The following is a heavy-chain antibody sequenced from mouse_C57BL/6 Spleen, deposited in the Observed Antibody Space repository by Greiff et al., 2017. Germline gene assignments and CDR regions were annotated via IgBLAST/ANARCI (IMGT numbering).Heavy chain of an antibody. CDR3: ARHLFITTESYYYAIDY. J-gene: IGHJ4*01. D-gene: IGHD1-2*01. CDR2: ISSGGSYT. CDR1: GFTFSSYG. Sequence: EVKLVESGGDLVKPGGSLKLSCAASGFTFSSYGMSWVRQTPDKRLEWVATISSGGSYTYYPDSVKGRFTISRDNAKNTLYLQMSSLKSEDTAMYYCARHLFITTESYYYAIDYWGQGTSVTVSS. V-gene: IGHV5-6*01.